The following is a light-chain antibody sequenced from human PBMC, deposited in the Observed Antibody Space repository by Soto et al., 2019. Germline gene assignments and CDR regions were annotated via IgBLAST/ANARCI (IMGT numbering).Light chain of an antibody. J-gene: IGKJ2*01. CDR1: QSVLFTSNNRNY. CDR3: QQYYSIPQT. CDR2: WAS. Sequence: DIVMTQSPDSLAVSLGERATINCKSSQSVLFTSNNRNYIGWYQQKPGQSPTLLIYWASTWESGVPDRFSGSGSGTAFTLTINNVQDEDVAVYYCQQYYSIPQTFGQGTKLQIK. V-gene: IGKV4-1*01.